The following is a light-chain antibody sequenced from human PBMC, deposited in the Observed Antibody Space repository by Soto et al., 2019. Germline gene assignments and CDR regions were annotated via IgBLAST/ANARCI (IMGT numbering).Light chain of an antibody. CDR1: KLGDKY. Sequence: SYELTQSLSVSVSPGQTASITCSGDKLGDKYACWYQQKPRQSPVLVIYEDNRRPSGIPERFAGSNSGNTATLTISGTQAMDGADYYCQAWDIRTASVVFGGGTKLTVL. CDR3: QAWDIRTASVV. J-gene: IGLJ2*01. V-gene: IGLV3-1*01. CDR2: EDN.